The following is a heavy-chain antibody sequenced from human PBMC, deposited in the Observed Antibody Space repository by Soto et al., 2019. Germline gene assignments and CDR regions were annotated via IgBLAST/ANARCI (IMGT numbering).Heavy chain of an antibody. Sequence: PSETLSLTCTVSGGSISNYYWSWVRQPPGEGLEWIGYIFSSGSTNYNPSLESRVTISVDTSKTQISLRLNSVTAKDTAVYYCARGSGYYESKGLVTDYWGQGTPVTVSS. D-gene: IGHD3-22*01. CDR3: ARGSGYYESKGLVTDY. V-gene: IGHV4-59*01. CDR2: IFSSGST. CDR1: GGSISNYY. J-gene: IGHJ4*02.